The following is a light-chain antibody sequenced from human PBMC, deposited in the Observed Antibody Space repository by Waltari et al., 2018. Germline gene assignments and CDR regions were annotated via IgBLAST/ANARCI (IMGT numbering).Light chain of an antibody. CDR3: QSYDNSLNAVI. Sequence: QSVLTQPPSVSGAPGQRVTISCPGSFPHIGHSYDVHGYRQFPGTAPKLLIYGNNNRPSGVPDRVSGSKSGTSASLAITGLQAEDEADYFCQSYDNSLNAVIFGGGTKLTVL. V-gene: IGLV1-40*01. CDR1: FPHIGHSYD. CDR2: GNN. J-gene: IGLJ2*01.